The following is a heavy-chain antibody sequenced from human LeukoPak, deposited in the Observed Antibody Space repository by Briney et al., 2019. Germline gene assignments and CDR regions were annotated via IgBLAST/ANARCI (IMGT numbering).Heavy chain of an antibody. Sequence: ASVKVSCKASGYTFTGYYMHWVRQAPGQGLEWMGWINPNSGGTNYAQKFQGRVTMTRDTSISTAYMELSRLRSDDTAVYYCARGPPLGYFDWFDYWGRGTLVTVSS. V-gene: IGHV1-2*02. CDR1: GYTFTGYY. D-gene: IGHD3-9*01. J-gene: IGHJ4*02. CDR2: INPNSGGT. CDR3: ARGPPLGYFDWFDY.